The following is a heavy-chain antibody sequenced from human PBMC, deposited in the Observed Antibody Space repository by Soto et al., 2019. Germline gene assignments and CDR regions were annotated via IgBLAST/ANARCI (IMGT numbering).Heavy chain of an antibody. V-gene: IGHV4-34*01. D-gene: IGHD5-12*01. CDR3: ARAEMATMGAFDI. Sequence: PSETLSLTCAVYGGSFSGYYWTWIRQPPGTGLEWIGEINHSGSTNYNPSLKSRVTISVDTSKNQFSLKLSSVTAADTAVYYCARAEMATMGAFDIWGQGTMVTVSS. J-gene: IGHJ3*02. CDR1: GGSFSGYY. CDR2: INHSGST.